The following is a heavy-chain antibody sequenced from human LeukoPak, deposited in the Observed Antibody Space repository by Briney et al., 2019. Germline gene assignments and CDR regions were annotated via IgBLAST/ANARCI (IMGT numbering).Heavy chain of an antibody. CDR1: GYTLTTYG. V-gene: IGHV1-18*01. CDR2: ISASNGNT. J-gene: IGHJ4*02. D-gene: IGHD5-12*01. CDR3: ARGNFIVASSSRRDYYFDY. Sequence: GASVKVSCKASGYTLTTYGISWVRQAPGQGLEWMGWISASNGNTSYAQKFQGRVTMTTDTSRSTAYMELRSLRSDDTAVYYCARGNFIVASSSRRDYYFDYWGQGTLVTVSS.